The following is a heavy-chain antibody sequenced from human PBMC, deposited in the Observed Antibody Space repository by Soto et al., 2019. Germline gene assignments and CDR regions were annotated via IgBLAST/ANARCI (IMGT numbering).Heavy chain of an antibody. Sequence: PGGSLRLSCAASGFTFSRYGMHWVRQAPGKGLEWVAIIWFDGSYKYYADSVKGRFTISRDNSKNTVYLQMNSLRAEDTALYYCARSNLKDDYGDYPRDYWGQGTLVTVSS. J-gene: IGHJ4*02. CDR1: GFTFSRYG. D-gene: IGHD4-17*01. CDR2: IWFDGSYK. V-gene: IGHV3-33*01. CDR3: ARSNLKDDYGDYPRDY.